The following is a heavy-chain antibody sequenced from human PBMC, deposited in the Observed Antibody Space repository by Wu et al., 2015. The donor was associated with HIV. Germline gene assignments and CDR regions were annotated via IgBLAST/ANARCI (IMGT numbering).Heavy chain of an antibody. CDR1: GSTFNA. CDR3: ARNTDSVATSLYSLGV. Sequence: QDHLVQSGAEVKKPGSSVKISCKASGSTFNAVNWLRQAPGQGLEWMGGIIPLFGTTKNAQKFQDRVTITTDESRGSAYLELSSLRSEDTAVYYCARNTDSVATSLYSLGVWGQGTTVTVSS. CDR2: IIPLFGTT. D-gene: IGHD5-12*01. V-gene: IGHV1-69*05. J-gene: IGHJ6*02.